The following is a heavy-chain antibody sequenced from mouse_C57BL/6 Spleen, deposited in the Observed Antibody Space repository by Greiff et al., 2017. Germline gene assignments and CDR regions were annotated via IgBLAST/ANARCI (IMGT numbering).Heavy chain of an antibody. CDR3: ARRGSYYGSSHWYFDV. J-gene: IGHJ1*03. Sequence: QVQLQQPGTELVKPGASVKLSCKASGYTFTSYWMHWVKQRPGQGLEWIGNINPSNGGTNYNKNFKSKATLTVDKSSSTAYMQLSSLTSEDSAVYYCARRGSYYGSSHWYFDVWGTGTTVTVSS. CDR1: GYTFTSYW. CDR2: INPSNGGT. D-gene: IGHD1-1*01. V-gene: IGHV1-53*01.